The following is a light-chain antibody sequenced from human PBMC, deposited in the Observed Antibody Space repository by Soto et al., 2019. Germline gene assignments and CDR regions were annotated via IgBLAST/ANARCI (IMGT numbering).Light chain of an antibody. J-gene: IGLJ1*01. CDR1: SSDVGTYDY. CDR3: SSYTSSSTRV. Sequence: SYLTQAAPLSWCPGKSITVSRTGNSSDVGTYDYVSWYQQHPAKSPKLMIYEVSNRPSGVSNRFSGSKSVNTATLTISGLQAEDEADYCSSYTSSSTRVFGTGTKVTVL. V-gene: IGLV2-14*03. CDR2: EVS.